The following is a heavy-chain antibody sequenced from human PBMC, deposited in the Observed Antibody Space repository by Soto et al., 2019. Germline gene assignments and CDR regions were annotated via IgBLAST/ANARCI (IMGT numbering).Heavy chain of an antibody. Sequence: ASVKVSCKASGYTFTSYAMHWVRQAPGQRLEWMGWINAGNGNTRYSQKFQGRVTITRDTSASTAYIELSSLRSEDTAVYYCARFLGDGSGNNFDYWGQGTLVTAS. CDR3: ARFLGDGSGNNFDY. CDR1: GYTFTSYA. CDR2: INAGNGNT. D-gene: IGHD3-10*01. J-gene: IGHJ4*02. V-gene: IGHV1-3*01.